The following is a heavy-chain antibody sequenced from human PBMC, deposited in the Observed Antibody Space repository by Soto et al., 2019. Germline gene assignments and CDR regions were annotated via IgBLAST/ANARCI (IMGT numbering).Heavy chain of an antibody. V-gene: IGHV3-48*03. J-gene: IGHJ4*02. CDR2: ISSSGSTI. Sequence: EVQLVESGGGLVQPGGSLRLSCAASGFTFSSYEMNWVRQAPGKWLEWVSYISSSGSTIYYADSVKGRFNISRDNAKNSLYLQMNSLRAEDTAVYYCARRWVVVTAPLDYWGQGTLVTVSS. D-gene: IGHD2-21*02. CDR3: ARRWVVVTAPLDY. CDR1: GFTFSSYE.